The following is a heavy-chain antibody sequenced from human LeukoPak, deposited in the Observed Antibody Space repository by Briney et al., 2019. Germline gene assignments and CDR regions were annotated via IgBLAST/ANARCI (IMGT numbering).Heavy chain of an antibody. Sequence: GGSLRLSCAPSGFTFSSYGMHWVRQAPGKGLEWVAVISCDGSNKYYADSVKGRFTISRDNSKNTLYLQMNSLRAEGTAVYYCAKRRGYSYGYPHPFDYWGQGTLVTVSS. CDR3: AKRRGYSYGYPHPFDY. CDR2: ISCDGSNK. CDR1: GFTFSSYG. V-gene: IGHV3-30*18. J-gene: IGHJ4*02. D-gene: IGHD5-18*01.